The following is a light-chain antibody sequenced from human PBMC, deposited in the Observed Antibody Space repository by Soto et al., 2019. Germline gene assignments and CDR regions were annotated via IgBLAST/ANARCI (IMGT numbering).Light chain of an antibody. CDR3: QQYNNWPLT. Sequence: EIVMTQSPATLSVSPGERATLSCRASQSVSSNFAWYQQKPGQAPRLLIYGASTRATGIPARFSCSGSGTEFTLNISSLQSEAFAVYSWQQYNNWPLTFGQGTKVDIK. J-gene: IGKJ1*01. V-gene: IGKV3-15*01. CDR1: QSVSSN. CDR2: GAS.